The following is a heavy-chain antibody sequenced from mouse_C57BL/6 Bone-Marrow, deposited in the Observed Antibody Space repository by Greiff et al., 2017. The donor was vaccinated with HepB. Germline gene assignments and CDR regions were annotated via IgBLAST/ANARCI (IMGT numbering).Heavy chain of an antibody. J-gene: IGHJ2*01. Sequence: EVQGVESGGDLVKPGGSLKLSCAASGFTFSSYGMSWVRQTPDKRLEWVATISSGGSYTYYPDSVKGRFTISRDNAKNTLYLQMSSLKSEDTAMYYCARHLVAYYFDYWGQGTTLTVSS. V-gene: IGHV5-6*01. CDR2: ISSGGSYT. D-gene: IGHD1-1*01. CDR1: GFTFSSYG. CDR3: ARHLVAYYFDY.